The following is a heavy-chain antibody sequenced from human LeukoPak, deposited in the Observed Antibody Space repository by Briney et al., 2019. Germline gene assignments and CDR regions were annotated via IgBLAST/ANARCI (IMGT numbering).Heavy chain of an antibody. CDR3: ARTYSSSWYVEYYYYMDV. CDR1: GGSISSYY. Sequence: SETLSLTCTVSGGSISSYYWSCIRQLPGKGLEWIGYIYYSGSTNYNPSLKSRVTISVDTSKNQFSLKLSSVTAADTAVYYCARTYSSSWYVEYYYYMDVWGKGTTVTISS. V-gene: IGHV4-59*01. J-gene: IGHJ6*03. D-gene: IGHD6-13*01. CDR2: IYYSGST.